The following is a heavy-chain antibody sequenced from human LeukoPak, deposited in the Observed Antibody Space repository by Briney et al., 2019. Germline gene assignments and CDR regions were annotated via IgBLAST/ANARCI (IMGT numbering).Heavy chain of an antibody. Sequence: GGSLRLSCAASGFTFSSYGMHWVRQAPGKGLEWVAVISYDGSNKYYADSVKGRFTISRDNSKNTLYLQMNSLRAEDTAVYYCAKDSYYYDSSPAFDIWGQGTMVTVSS. CDR1: GFTFSSYG. V-gene: IGHV3-30*18. J-gene: IGHJ3*02. D-gene: IGHD3-22*01. CDR3: AKDSYYYDSSPAFDI. CDR2: ISYDGSNK.